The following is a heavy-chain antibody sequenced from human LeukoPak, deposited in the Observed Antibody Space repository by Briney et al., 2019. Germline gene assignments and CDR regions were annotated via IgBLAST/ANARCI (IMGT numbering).Heavy chain of an antibody. D-gene: IGHD3-22*01. V-gene: IGHV1-2*06. Sequence: ASVKVSCKASGYTSTGYYMHWVRQAPGQGLEWMGRINPNSGGTNYAQKFQGRVTMTRDTSISTAYMELSRLRSDDTAVYYCARDRDYYDSSGYNYWGQGTLVTVSS. CDR1: GYTSTGYY. J-gene: IGHJ4*02. CDR3: ARDRDYYDSSGYNY. CDR2: INPNSGGT.